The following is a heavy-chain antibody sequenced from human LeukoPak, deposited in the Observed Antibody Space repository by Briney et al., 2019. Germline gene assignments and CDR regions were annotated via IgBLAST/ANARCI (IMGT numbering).Heavy chain of an antibody. J-gene: IGHJ4*02. Sequence: TGGSLRLSCAASGFTFRSSEMNWVRQAPGKGLEWLSYISSSGSTIWYADSVEGRFTISRDNAKNSLYLQMNSLRAEDTAVYYCASARYFDYWGQGTLVTVSS. V-gene: IGHV3-48*03. CDR2: ISSSGSTI. CDR3: ASARYFDY. CDR1: GFTFRSSE.